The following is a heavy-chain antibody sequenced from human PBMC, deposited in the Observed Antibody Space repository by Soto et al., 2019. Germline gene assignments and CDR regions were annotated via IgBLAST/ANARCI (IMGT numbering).Heavy chain of an antibody. Sequence: SETLSLTCTVSGGSVSSGSYYWSWIRQPPGKGLEWIGYIYYSGSTNYNPSLKSRVTISVDTSKNQFSLKLSSVTAADTAVYYCAREREDGDYVRALDYWGQGTLVTLSS. J-gene: IGHJ4*02. CDR1: GGSVSSGSYY. D-gene: IGHD4-17*01. CDR3: AREREDGDYVRALDY. CDR2: IYYSGST. V-gene: IGHV4-61*01.